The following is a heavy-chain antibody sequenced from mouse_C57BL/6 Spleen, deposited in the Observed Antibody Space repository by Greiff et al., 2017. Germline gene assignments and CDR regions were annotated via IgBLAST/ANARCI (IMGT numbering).Heavy chain of an antibody. V-gene: IGHV1-26*01. Sequence: EVQLQQSGPELVKPGASVKISCKASGYTFTDYYMNWVKQSHGKSLEWIGDINPNNGGTSYNQKFTGKATLTVDKSSSTAYMELRSLTSEDSAVYYCARRGFYEYDGFDYWGQGTTLTVSS. CDR3: ARRGFYEYDGFDY. J-gene: IGHJ2*01. CDR2: INPNNGGT. CDR1: GYTFTDYY. D-gene: IGHD2-4*01.